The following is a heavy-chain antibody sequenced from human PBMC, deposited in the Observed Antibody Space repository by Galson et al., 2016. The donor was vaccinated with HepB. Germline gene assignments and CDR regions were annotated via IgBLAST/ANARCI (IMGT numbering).Heavy chain of an antibody. CDR2: ITRSGDAT. Sequence: SLRLSCAASGFSFSNSGMSWVRQAPGRGLEWVSGITRSGDATHHADFVKGRFTISRDNSKNTLYLYMNNLTAGDTAIYYCGKHGGFDYWGQGALVTASS. CDR3: GKHGGFDY. V-gene: IGHV3-23*01. J-gene: IGHJ4*02. D-gene: IGHD3-16*01. CDR1: GFSFSNSG.